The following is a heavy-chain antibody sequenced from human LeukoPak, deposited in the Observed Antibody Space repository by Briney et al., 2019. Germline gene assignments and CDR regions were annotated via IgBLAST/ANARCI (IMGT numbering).Heavy chain of an antibody. CDR1: GFTVSSNY. CDR3: ARAPRYGGIPLGY. J-gene: IGHJ4*02. V-gene: IGHV3-66*01. CDR2: IYSGGST. Sequence: SGGSLRLSCAASGFTVSSNYMSWVRQAPGKGLEWVSVIYSGGSTYYADSVKGRFTISRDNSKNTLYLQMNSLRAEDTAVYYCARAPRYGGIPLGYWGQGTLVTVSS. D-gene: IGHD4-23*01.